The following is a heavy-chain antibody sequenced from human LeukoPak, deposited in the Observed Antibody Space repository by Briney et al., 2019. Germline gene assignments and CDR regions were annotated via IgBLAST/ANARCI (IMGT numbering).Heavy chain of an antibody. J-gene: IGHJ4*02. CDR3: ARDSLVVPAAIPDY. CDR1: GFTFSSYG. CDR2: ISYDGSNK. D-gene: IGHD2-2*02. V-gene: IGHV3-30*03. Sequence: GGSLRLSCAASGFTFSSYGMHWVRQAPGKGLEWVAVISYDGSNKYYADSVKGRFTISRDNSKNTLYLQMNSLRAEDTAVYYCARDSLVVPAAIPDYWGQGTLVTVSS.